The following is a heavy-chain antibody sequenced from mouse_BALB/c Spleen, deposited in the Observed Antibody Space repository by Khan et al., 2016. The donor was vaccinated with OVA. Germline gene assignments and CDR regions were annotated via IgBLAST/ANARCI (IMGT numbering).Heavy chain of an antibody. CDR1: GYSFTSYY. D-gene: IGHD2-2*01. Sequence: EVQLQESGPELMKPGASVKISCKASGYSFTSYYIHWVMQSHGKSLEWIGYIDPFSGDTTYNQKFKGKATLTVDKSSSTAYIHLSSLTSVDSAVYYCTRHGYVAWFTYWGQGTLVTVSA. V-gene: IGHV1S135*01. CDR2: IDPFSGDT. J-gene: IGHJ3*01. CDR3: TRHGYVAWFTY.